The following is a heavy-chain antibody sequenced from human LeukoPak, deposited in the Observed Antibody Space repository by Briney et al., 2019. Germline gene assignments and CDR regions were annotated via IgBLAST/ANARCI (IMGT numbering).Heavy chain of an antibody. CDR3: ATTPGDIVVVVAAFDY. V-gene: IGHV3-23*01. D-gene: IGHD2-15*01. CDR1: GFTFSSYA. Sequence: HPGGSLRLSCAASGFTFSSYAMSWVRQAPGKGLEWVSAISGSGGSTYYADSVKGRFTISRDNSKNTLYLQMNSLRAEDTAVYYCATTPGDIVVVVAAFDYWGQGTPVTVPS. J-gene: IGHJ4*02. CDR2: ISGSGGST.